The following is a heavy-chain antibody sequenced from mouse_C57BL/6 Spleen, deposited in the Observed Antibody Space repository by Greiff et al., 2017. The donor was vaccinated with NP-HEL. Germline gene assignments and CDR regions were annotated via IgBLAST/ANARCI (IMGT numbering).Heavy chain of an antibody. J-gene: IGHJ4*01. D-gene: IGHD1-1*01. CDR1: GYTFTDYE. CDR2: IDPETGGT. V-gene: IGHV1-15*01. CDR3: TAHYYGSSPYYAMDY. Sequence: VQLQQSGAELVRPGASVTLSCKASGYTFTDYEMHWVKQTPVHGLEWIGAIDPETGGTAYNQKFKGKAILTADRSSSTAYMELRSLTSEDSAVYYGTAHYYGSSPYYAMDYWGQGTSVTVSS.